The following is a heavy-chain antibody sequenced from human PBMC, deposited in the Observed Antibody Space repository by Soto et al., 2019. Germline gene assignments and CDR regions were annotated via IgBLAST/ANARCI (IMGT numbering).Heavy chain of an antibody. CDR1: GFTFSSYA. CDR3: ARGDIVVVPAAMPLPDY. J-gene: IGHJ4*02. V-gene: IGHV3-13*01. D-gene: IGHD2-2*01. Sequence: GGSLRLSCAASGFTFSSYAMSWVRQATGKGLEWVSAIGTAGDTYYPGSVKGRFTISRENAKNSLYLQMNSLRAEDTAVYYCARGDIVVVPAAMPLPDYWGQGTLVTVSS. CDR2: IGTAGDT.